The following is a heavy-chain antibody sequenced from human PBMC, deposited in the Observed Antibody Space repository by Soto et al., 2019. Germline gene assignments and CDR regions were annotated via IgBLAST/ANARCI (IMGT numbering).Heavy chain of an antibody. V-gene: IGHV3-23*01. CDR1: GFTFSSYA. Sequence: GGSLRLSCAASGFTFSSYAMSWVRQAPGKGLEWVSAISGSGGSTYYADSVKGRFTISRDNSKNTLYLQMNSLRAEDTAVYYCAKVPTWIQLWYVDVWGQGTTVTVSS. CDR3: AKVPTWIQLWYVDV. CDR2: ISGSGGST. D-gene: IGHD5-18*01. J-gene: IGHJ6*02.